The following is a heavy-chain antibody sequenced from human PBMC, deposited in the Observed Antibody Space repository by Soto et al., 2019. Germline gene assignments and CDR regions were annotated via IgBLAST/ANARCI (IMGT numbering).Heavy chain of an antibody. Sequence: QVQLQESGPGLVKPSETLSLTCTVSGGSMTTYYWCWIRQPPGKGLEWIGYINYSGNTKYNSSLKSRVTISVDTSKNQFSLKLTSVNAADTAVYYCARSYCRDGVRCNWFDPWGQGTLVTVSS. CDR2: INYSGNT. V-gene: IGHV4-59*01. CDR1: GGSMTTYY. CDR3: ARSYCRDGVRCNWFDP. D-gene: IGHD2-15*01. J-gene: IGHJ5*02.